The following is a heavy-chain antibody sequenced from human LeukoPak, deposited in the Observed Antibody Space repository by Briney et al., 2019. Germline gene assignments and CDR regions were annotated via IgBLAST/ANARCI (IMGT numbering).Heavy chain of an antibody. CDR1: GGSMSSYY. J-gene: IGHJ4*02. V-gene: IGHV4-59*01. Sequence: PSETLCLTCTVSGGSMSSYYWSWIRQTPGKGLEWIGYIYYSGSTNYNPSLKSRVTISVDTSKNQFSLKLSSVTAADTAVYYCARDLRGNSCYDYWGQGTLVIVSS. CDR3: ARDLRGNSCYDY. CDR2: IYYSGST. D-gene: IGHD2-2*01.